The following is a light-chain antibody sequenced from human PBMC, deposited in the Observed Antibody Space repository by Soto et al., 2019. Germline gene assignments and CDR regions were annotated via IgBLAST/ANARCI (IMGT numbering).Light chain of an antibody. CDR1: QSVSSSY. CDR2: GAS. CDR3: QDYGSSPKT. J-gene: IGKJ1*01. Sequence: EIVLTQSPGTLSLSPGERATLSCRASQSVSSSYLAWYQQKPGQAPRLLIYGASSRATGIPDRFSGSGSGTDFTLTISRLVPEFLALYYCQDYGSSPKTFGQGTRVDIK. V-gene: IGKV3-20*01.